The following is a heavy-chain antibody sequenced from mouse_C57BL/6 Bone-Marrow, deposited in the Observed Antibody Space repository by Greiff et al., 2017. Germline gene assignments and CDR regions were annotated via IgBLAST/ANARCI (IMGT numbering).Heavy chain of an antibody. CDR1: GYTFTSYW. V-gene: IGHV1-64*01. CDR3: ARNGFNYYGSSPFYFDY. Sequence: VQLQQPGAELVKPGASVKLSCKASGYTFTSYWMHWVKQRPGQGLEWIGMIHPNSGSTNYNEKFKSKATLTVDKSSSTAYMQLSSLTSEDSAVYYCARNGFNYYGSSPFYFDYWGQGTTLTVSS. D-gene: IGHD1-1*01. CDR2: IHPNSGST. J-gene: IGHJ2*01.